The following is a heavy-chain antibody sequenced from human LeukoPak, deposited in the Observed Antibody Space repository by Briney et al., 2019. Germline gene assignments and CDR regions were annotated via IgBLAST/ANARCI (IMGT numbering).Heavy chain of an antibody. V-gene: IGHV3-48*01. Sequence: PGGSLRLSCAASGFTFSSYGMTWVRQAPGKGLEWVSYISSSSSTIYYADSVKGRFTISRDNSKNTLYLQMNSLRAEDTAVYYCAKVSYYYDSSGYFYWGQGTLVTVSS. D-gene: IGHD3-22*01. J-gene: IGHJ4*02. CDR2: ISSSSSTI. CDR1: GFTFSSYG. CDR3: AKVSYYYDSSGYFY.